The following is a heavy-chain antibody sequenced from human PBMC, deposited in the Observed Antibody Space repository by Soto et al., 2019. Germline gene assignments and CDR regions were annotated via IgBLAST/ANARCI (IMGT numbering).Heavy chain of an antibody. CDR1: GGTFSGYD. V-gene: IGHV4-34*01. D-gene: IGHD5-18*01. Sequence: SETLSLTCAVYGGTFSGYDCYWIRHPPRKGLEWLGEINHSGSTNYNPSLKSRVTISVDTSKNQFSLKLSSVTAADTAVYYCARRTGYSYGYVYYYYGMDVWGQGTTVSVSS. CDR3: ARRTGYSYGYVYYYYGMDV. J-gene: IGHJ6*02. CDR2: INHSGST.